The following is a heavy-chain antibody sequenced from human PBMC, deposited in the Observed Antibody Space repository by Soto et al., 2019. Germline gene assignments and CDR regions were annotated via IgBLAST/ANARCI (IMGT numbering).Heavy chain of an antibody. CDR3: ARGKKTTTGTTRYYFDY. J-gene: IGHJ4*02. V-gene: IGHV1-8*01. CDR1: GYTFTSYD. Sequence: GLSVKVSCKASGYTFTSYDINWVRQATGQGLEWMGWMNPNSGNTGYEQKFQGRVTMTRNTSISTAYMELSSLRSEDTAVYYCARGKKTTTGTTRYYFDYWGQGTLVTVSS. CDR2: MNPNSGNT. D-gene: IGHD1-1*01.